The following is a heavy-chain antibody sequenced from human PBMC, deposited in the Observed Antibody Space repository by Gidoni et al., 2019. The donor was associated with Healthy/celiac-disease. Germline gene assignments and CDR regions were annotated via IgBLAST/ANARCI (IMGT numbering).Heavy chain of an antibody. CDR3: ASELGYCSSTSCYTGWFDP. CDR1: GYTFTSYY. CDR2: SNPSGGST. J-gene: IGHJ5*02. V-gene: IGHV1-46*01. D-gene: IGHD2-2*02. Sequence: QVQLVQSGAEVKKPGASVKVSCKASGYTFTSYYMHWVRQAPGQGLEWMGISNPSGGSTSDAQKFQGSVTMTRDTSTSTVYMELRSLRSEDTAVYYCASELGYCSSTSCYTGWFDPWGQGTLVTVSS.